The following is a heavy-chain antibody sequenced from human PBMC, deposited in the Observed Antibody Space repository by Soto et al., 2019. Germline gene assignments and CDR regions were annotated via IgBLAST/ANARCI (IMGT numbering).Heavy chain of an antibody. CDR1: GFSLTTSGVG. V-gene: IGHV2-5*02. D-gene: IGHD4-17*01. Sequence: QITLKESGPTLVKPTQTLTLTCTFSGFSLTTSGVGVGWIRQPPGKALEWLALIYWDDDKRYSPPLKSRLTITKDTSKPQMVLTMTNIDPADTATYFGAHRTTTVTWWFDPWGQGTLVTVSS. CDR3: AHRTTTVTWWFDP. CDR2: IYWDDDK. J-gene: IGHJ5*02.